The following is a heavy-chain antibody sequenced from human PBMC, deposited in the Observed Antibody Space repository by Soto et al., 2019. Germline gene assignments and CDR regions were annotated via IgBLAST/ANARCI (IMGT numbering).Heavy chain of an antibody. Sequence: GGSLRLSCAASGFTFDDYAMHWVRQAPRKGLEWVSGISWNSGSISYVDSVKGRFTISRDNAKNSLYLQMNSLRAEDSALYYCARGPLYSSSSNFFDYWGQGTLVTVS. CDR1: GFTFDDYA. J-gene: IGHJ4*02. D-gene: IGHD6-19*01. CDR3: ARGPLYSSSSNFFDY. CDR2: ISWNSGSI. V-gene: IGHV3-9*01.